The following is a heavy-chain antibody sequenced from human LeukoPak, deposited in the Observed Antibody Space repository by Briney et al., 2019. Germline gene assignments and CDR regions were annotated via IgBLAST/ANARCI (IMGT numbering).Heavy chain of an antibody. V-gene: IGHV1-8*01. CDR2: MNPNSGNT. D-gene: IGHD1-26*01. CDR3: ARGQTWENWFDP. Sequence: GASVKVSCKASGYTFTSYDINWVRPATGQGLEWMGWMNPNSGNTGYAQKFQGRVTITRNTSISTAYMELSSLRSEDTAVYYCARGQTWENWFDPWGQGNLGTVSS. J-gene: IGHJ5*02. CDR1: GYTFTSYD.